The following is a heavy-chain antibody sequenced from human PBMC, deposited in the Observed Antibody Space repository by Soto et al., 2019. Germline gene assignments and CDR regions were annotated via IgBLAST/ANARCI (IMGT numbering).Heavy chain of an antibody. CDR2: ISSSGSTI. V-gene: IGHV3-48*03. CDR1: GFTFSSYE. D-gene: IGHD3-22*01. J-gene: IGHJ6*02. CDR3: ARDTYYYDSSRYYGCIDV. Sequence: PGGSLRLSCAASGFTFSSYEMNWVRQAPGKGLEWVSYISSSGSTIYYADSVKGRFTISRDNAKNSLYLQMNSLRAEDTAVYYCARDTYYYDSSRYYGCIDVWGPATTLTVS.